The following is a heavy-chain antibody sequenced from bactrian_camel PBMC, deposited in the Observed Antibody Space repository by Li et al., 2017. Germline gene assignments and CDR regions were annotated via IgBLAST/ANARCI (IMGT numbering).Heavy chain of an antibody. J-gene: IGHJ6*01. D-gene: IGHD5*01. CDR2: MDMGGTE. Sequence: HVQLVESGGGSVQAGGSLRLSCHATAYANKAMGWFRQAPGNEREGVAVMDMGGTEVYADSVKGRFTISEDNAKNTLDLQMNSLKPEDIAMYYYAASLGKKYCSAAFFLSRLRPNFGSWGQGTQVTVS. CDR1: AYANKA. CDR3: AASLGKKYCSAAFFLSRLRPNFGS. V-gene: IGHV3S53*01.